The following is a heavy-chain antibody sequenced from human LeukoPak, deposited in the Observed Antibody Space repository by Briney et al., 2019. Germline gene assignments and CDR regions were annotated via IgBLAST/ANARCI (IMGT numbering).Heavy chain of an antibody. CDR1: GFTFSSYA. CDR2: ISSNGGST. J-gene: IGHJ6*02. Sequence: GGSLRLSCAASGFTFSSYAMHWVRQAPGKGLEYVSAISSNGGSTYYANSVKGRFTISRDNSENTLYLQMGSLRAEDMAVYYCARDSGAYYYYGMDVWGQGTTVTVSS. CDR3: ARDSGAYYYYGMDV. V-gene: IGHV3-64*01. D-gene: IGHD3-10*01.